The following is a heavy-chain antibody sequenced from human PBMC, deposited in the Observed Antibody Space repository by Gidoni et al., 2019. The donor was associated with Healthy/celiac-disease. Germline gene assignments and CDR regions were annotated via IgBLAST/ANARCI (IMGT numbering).Heavy chain of an antibody. J-gene: IGHJ4*02. D-gene: IGHD3-3*01. Sequence: QVQLVQSGAEVKKPGASVKVSCKVSGYTFPGYYMHWVRQAPGQGLEWMGWINPNSGGTNYAQKFQGRVTMTRDTSISTAYMELSRLRSDDTAVYYCATLPVEWLFKKPSLYDYWGQGTLVTVSS. CDR3: ATLPVEWLFKKPSLYDY. CDR1: GYTFPGYY. CDR2: INPNSGGT. V-gene: IGHV1-2*02.